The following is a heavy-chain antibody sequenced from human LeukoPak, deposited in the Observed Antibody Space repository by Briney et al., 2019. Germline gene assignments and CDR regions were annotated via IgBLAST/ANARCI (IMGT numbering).Heavy chain of an antibody. J-gene: IGHJ5*02. V-gene: IGHV5-10-1*01. CDR2: IDPSDSYT. D-gene: IGHD5-12*01. Sequence: GDSLKISCKGSGYSFNTYWIGWVRQMPGKGLEWMGRIDPSDSYTNYSPSFQGHVTISADKSISTVYLQWSSLKASDTAMYYCAIGGRSGYDSNWFDPRGQGTLVTVSS. CDR3: AIGGRSGYDSNWFDP. CDR1: GYSFNTYW.